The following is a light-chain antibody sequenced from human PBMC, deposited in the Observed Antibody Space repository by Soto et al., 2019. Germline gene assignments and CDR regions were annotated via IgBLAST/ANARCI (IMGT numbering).Light chain of an antibody. V-gene: IGLV2-8*01. J-gene: IGLJ2*01. CDR2: EVS. CDR1: SSDVGGYNY. CDR3: RSYAGSTAVV. Sequence: QSALTQPPSAAGSPGQSVTISCTGTSSDVGGYNYVSWYQQHPGKAPKLMIYEVSKRHSGVPDRFSGSKSGNTASLTVSGLQAEDEADYYGRSYAGSTAVVFGGGTKLTVL.